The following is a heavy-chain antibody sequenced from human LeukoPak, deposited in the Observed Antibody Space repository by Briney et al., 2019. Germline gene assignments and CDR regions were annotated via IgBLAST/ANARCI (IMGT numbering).Heavy chain of an antibody. J-gene: IGHJ5*02. Sequence: TGGSLRLSCAASGFTFSSYSMNWVRQAPGKGLEWVSSISSSSSYIYYADSVKGRFTISRDNAKNSLYPQMNSLRAEDTAVYYCAGRNEYYYDSSGYTLTNWFDPWGQGTLVTVSP. CDR3: AGRNEYYYDSSGYTLTNWFDP. V-gene: IGHV3-21*01. CDR2: ISSSSSYI. D-gene: IGHD3-22*01. CDR1: GFTFSSYS.